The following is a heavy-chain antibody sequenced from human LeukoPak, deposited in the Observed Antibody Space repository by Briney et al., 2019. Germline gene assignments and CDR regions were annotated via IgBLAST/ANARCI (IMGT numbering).Heavy chain of an antibody. Sequence: SERLSLTCTVSTASLSSGRYYWSWTRHPPWKGLEGFAYIYYSGSTNYNPSLKSRVTISVDTSKNQFSPKLSSVTAADTAVYYCARDQQWLGYYYGMDVWGQGTTVTVSS. V-gene: IGHV4-61*01. D-gene: IGHD6-19*01. CDR2: IYYSGST. CDR1: TASLSSGRYY. CDR3: ARDQQWLGYYYGMDV. J-gene: IGHJ6*02.